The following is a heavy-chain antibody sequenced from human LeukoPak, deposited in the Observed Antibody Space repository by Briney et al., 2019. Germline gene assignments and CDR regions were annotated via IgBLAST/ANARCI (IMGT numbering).Heavy chain of an antibody. Sequence: PGGSLRLSCVASGFPVNSTYMNWVRQAPGKGLEWVSVIHSGGSTYYADSVRGRFTISRDTSKNMLYLQMNSLRPEDTALHYCARDKKRNSYGHNYYGMDVWGQGTTVTVSS. CDR2: IHSGGST. J-gene: IGHJ6*02. CDR3: ARDKKRNSYGHNYYGMDV. D-gene: IGHD5-18*01. V-gene: IGHV3-66*02. CDR1: GFPVNSTY.